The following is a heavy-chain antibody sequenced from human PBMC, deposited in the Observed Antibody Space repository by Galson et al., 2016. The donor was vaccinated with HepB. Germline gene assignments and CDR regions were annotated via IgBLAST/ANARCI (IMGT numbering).Heavy chain of an antibody. J-gene: IGHJ3*01. CDR3: TRAAENWDGRWRNGFAV. D-gene: IGHD1-1*01. CDR2: TYYRSKWFN. CDR1: GDSVSNINSA. Sequence: CAISGDSVSNINSAWAWVRQSPSRGLEWLGRTYYRSKWFNHYAVSVKSRMTINADTSNNQFSLQLESVTLEDTAVYYCTRAAENWDGRWRNGFAVWGQGTVVTVS. V-gene: IGHV6-1*01.